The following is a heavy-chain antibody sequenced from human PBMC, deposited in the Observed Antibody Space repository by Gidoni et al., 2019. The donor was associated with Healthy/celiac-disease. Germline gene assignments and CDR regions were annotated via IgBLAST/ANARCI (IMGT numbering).Heavy chain of an antibody. V-gene: IGHV3-15*01. CDR2: IKSKTDGGTT. CDR3: TTDLYYDFWSGYSAYYFDY. D-gene: IGHD3-3*01. CDR1: GFTFSNAW. J-gene: IGHJ4*02. Sequence: EVQLVESGGGLVTPGGSLRLSCAASGFTFSNAWMSWVRQAPGKGLEWVGRIKSKTDGGTTDYAAPVKGRFTISRDDSKNTLYLQMNSLKTEDTAVYYCTTDLYYDFWSGYSAYYFDYWGQGTLVTVSS.